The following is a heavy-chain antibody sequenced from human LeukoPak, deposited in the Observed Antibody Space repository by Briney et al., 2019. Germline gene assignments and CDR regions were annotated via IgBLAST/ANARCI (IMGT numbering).Heavy chain of an antibody. V-gene: IGHV3-23*01. CDR3: AKVDTAMVSHLDAFDI. D-gene: IGHD5-18*01. CDR1: GFTFSSYA. CDR2: ISGSGGST. Sequence: SGGSLRLSCAASGFTFSSYAMSWVRQAPGKGLEWVSAISGSGGSTYYADSVKGRFTISGDNSKNTLYLQMNSLRAEDTAVYYCAKVDTAMVSHLDAFDIWGQGTMVTVSS. J-gene: IGHJ3*02.